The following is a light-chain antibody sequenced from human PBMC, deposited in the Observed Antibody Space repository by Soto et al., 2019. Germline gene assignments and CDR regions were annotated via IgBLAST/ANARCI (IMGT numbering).Light chain of an antibody. V-gene: IGKV3-20*01. Sequence: IVMTQSPSALSVSQGERATLSFRASQSVSSNLAWYQQKPGQAPRLLIYGASSRATGIPDRFSGSGSGTDFTLTISRLEPEDFAVYYCQQYGSSPRTFGQGTNVDI. CDR1: QSVSSN. CDR2: GAS. J-gene: IGKJ1*01. CDR3: QQYGSSPRT.